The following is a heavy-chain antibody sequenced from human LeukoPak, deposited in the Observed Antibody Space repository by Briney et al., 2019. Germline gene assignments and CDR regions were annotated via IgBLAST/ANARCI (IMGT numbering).Heavy chain of an antibody. V-gene: IGHV1-2*02. CDR3: ARDEKLLWFGDLDY. Sequence: GASVMLSCKASGYTFTDYYMHWVRQAPGQGLEWMGWINPNNGGTEYTQKFQGRVTMTRDTSSSTVYMYLRRLTSDDTAVYYCARDEKLLWFGDLDYWGQGTLVTVSS. D-gene: IGHD3-10*01. CDR2: INPNNGGT. CDR1: GYTFTDYY. J-gene: IGHJ4*02.